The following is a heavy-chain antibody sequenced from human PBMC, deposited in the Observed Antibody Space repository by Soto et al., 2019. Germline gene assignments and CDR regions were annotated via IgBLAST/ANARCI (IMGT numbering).Heavy chain of an antibody. CDR1: GGTFSSYT. V-gene: IGHV1-69*12. Sequence: QVQLVQSGAEVKKPGSSVTVSCKASGGTFSSYTISWVRQAPGQGLEWMGGIIPFFGTANYAQKFQGRVTITADESTSTAYMELSSLRSEVTAVYYCARGNHRWLQLWYFDLWGRGTLVTVSS. CDR2: IIPFFGTA. D-gene: IGHD5-12*01. CDR3: ARGNHRWLQLWYFDL. J-gene: IGHJ2*01.